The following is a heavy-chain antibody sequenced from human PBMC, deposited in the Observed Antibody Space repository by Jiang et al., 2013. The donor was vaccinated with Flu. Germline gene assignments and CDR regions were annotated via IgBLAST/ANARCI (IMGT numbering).Heavy chain of an antibody. CDR3: ARDDSSGFYYGMDV. D-gene: IGHD6-6*01. J-gene: IGHJ6*02. CDR1: GGSISSGGYY. CDR2: IYYSGST. V-gene: IGHV4-31*03. Sequence: QTLSLTCTVSGGSISSGGYYWSWIRQHPGKGLEWIGYIYYSGSTYYNPSLKSRVTISVDTSKNQFSLKLSSVTAADTAVYYCARDDSSGFYYGMDVWGQGTTVTVSS.